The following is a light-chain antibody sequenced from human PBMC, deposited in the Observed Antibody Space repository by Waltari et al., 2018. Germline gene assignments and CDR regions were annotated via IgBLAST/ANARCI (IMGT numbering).Light chain of an antibody. Sequence: QSALTQPASVSGSPGQAITISCTGTISDVGGYNYVAWYQQHPGKAPKLLIYDVTNRPSGVSNRFSGSKSGNTASLTISGLQAEDEADYHCSSFTSSSTLVFGTGTKVTVL. CDR2: DVT. CDR1: ISDVGGYNY. V-gene: IGLV2-14*03. CDR3: SSFTSSSTLV. J-gene: IGLJ1*01.